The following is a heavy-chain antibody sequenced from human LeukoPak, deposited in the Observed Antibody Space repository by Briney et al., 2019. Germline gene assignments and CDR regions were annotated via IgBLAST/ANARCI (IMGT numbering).Heavy chain of an antibody. Sequence: PSETLSLTCTVSGGSISSSSYYWGWIRRPPGKGLEWIGSIYYSGSTYYNPSLKSRVTISVDTSKNQFSLKLSSVTAADTAVYYCAREIGDYPFDYWGQGTLVTVSS. CDR3: AREIGDYPFDY. CDR2: IYYSGST. D-gene: IGHD4-17*01. V-gene: IGHV4-39*07. CDR1: GGSISSSSYY. J-gene: IGHJ4*02.